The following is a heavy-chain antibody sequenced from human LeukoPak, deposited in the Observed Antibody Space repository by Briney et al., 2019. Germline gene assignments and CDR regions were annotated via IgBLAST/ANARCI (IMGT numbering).Heavy chain of an antibody. D-gene: IGHD1-1*01. CDR2: INDSGST. CDR3: TRRGRNNWGEGYEY. V-gene: IGHV4-59*08. Sequence: KTSETLCLTCTVSGGSISSYYWSWIRQPPGKGLEWIGYINDSGSTNSNPSLKSRVTMSVDTSKNQFSLKLSSVTAADTAVYYCTRRGRNNWGEGYEYWGQGTLVTVSS. J-gene: IGHJ4*02. CDR1: GGSISSYY.